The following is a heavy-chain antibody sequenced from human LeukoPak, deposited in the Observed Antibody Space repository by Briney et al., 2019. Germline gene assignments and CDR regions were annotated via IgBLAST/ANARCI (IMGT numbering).Heavy chain of an antibody. CDR3: AHKRLNRGYHRGFDS. CDR2: IYWDDDE. D-gene: IGHD2-2*01. J-gene: IGHJ4*02. CDR1: GFSLNTYGAG. V-gene: IGHV2-5*02. Sequence: SGPTLVKPTQTLTLTCTFSGFSLNTYGAGVGWIRQRPGKALEWLALIYWDDDERYSPSLKNRLTITKDTSNSQVVLTLTNVDPVDTATYYCAHKRLNRGYHRGFDSWGQGTLVTVSS.